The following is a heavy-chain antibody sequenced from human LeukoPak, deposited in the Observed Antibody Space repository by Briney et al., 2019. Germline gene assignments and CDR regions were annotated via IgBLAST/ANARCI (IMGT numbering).Heavy chain of an antibody. J-gene: IGHJ4*02. CDR2: INHSGST. CDR3: AVNYYDSSGYS. V-gene: IGHV4-34*01. CDR1: GGSFSGYY. D-gene: IGHD3-22*01. Sequence: PSETLSLTCAVYGGSFSGYYWSWIRQPPGKGLEWIGEINHSGSTNYNPSLKSRATISVDTSKNQFSLKLSSVTAADTAVYYCAVNYYDSSGYSWGQGTLVTVSS.